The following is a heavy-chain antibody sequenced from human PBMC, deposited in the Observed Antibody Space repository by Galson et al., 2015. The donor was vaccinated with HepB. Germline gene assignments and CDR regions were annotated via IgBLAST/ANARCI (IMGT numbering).Heavy chain of an antibody. D-gene: IGHD6-6*01. CDR3: GTARYSSSPPEC. CDR2: ISGYNDNT. CDR1: GHTFRNYG. Sequence: SVKVSCKASGHTFRNYGISWVRQAPGQGLEWMGWISGYNDNTNYAQKFQGRVTMTTDTSMSTAYMELRSLRSDDTAVYYCGTARYSSSPPECWGRGTLVTVSS. J-gene: IGHJ4*02. V-gene: IGHV1-18*01.